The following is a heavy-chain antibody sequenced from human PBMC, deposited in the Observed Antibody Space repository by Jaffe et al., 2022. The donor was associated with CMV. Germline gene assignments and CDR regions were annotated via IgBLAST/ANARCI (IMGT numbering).Heavy chain of an antibody. D-gene: IGHD6-19*01. J-gene: IGHJ4*02. CDR3: AKDRRTSGWSYFDY. CDR2: ISWDSVTA. CDR1: GFTFEDYT. V-gene: IGHV3-43*01. Sequence: EVQLVESGGVVVQPGGSLRLSCAASGFTFEDYTMHWVRQVPGKGLDWVSLISWDSVTAYYADSVKGRFTISRENSKNSLYLQMNSLRSEDTALYYCAKDRRTSGWSYFDYWGQGILVTVSS.